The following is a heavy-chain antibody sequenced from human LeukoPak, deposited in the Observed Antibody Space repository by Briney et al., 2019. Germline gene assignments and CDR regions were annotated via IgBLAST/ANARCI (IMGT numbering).Heavy chain of an antibody. CDR3: ARGGYSYGYQRGFFDY. Sequence: PGGSLRLSCAASGFTFSSYAMSWVRQAPGKGLEWVANIKQDGSEKYYVDSVKGRFTISRDNAKNSLYLQMNSLRAEDTALYYCARGGYSYGYQRGFFDYWGQGTLVTVSS. D-gene: IGHD5-18*01. CDR2: IKQDGSEK. V-gene: IGHV3-7*03. CDR1: GFTFSSYA. J-gene: IGHJ4*02.